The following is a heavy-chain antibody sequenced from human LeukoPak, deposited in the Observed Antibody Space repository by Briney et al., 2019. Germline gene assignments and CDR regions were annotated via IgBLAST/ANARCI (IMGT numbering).Heavy chain of an antibody. CDR1: GGSISSSSYY. CDR2: FYYSGST. CDR3: ARLQYYYGMDV. D-gene: IGHD2/OR15-2a*01. J-gene: IGHJ6*02. Sequence: SETLSLTCTVSGGSISSSSYYWGWIRQPPGKGLEWIGSFYYSGSTSYNPSLKSRVTISVDTSKNQFSLKLTSVTAADTAVYYCARLQYYYGMDVWGQGTTVTVSS. V-gene: IGHV4-39*01.